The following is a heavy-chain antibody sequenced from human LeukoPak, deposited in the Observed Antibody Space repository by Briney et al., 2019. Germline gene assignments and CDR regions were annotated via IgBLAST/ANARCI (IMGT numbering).Heavy chain of an antibody. CDR3: ARDPENRYYYDSSGYNWFDP. J-gene: IGHJ5*02. CDR1: GYTFTSYY. Sequence: GASVKVSCKASGYTFTSYYMHWVRQARGKGLEWMGIINPSGGSTSYAQKFQGRVTMTRDASTSTVYMELSSLRSEDTAVYYCARDPENRYYYDSSGYNWFDPWGQGTLVTVSS. CDR2: INPSGGST. V-gene: IGHV1-46*01. D-gene: IGHD3-22*01.